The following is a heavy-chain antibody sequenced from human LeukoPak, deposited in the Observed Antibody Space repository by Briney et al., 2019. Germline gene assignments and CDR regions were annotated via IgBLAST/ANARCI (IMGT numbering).Heavy chain of an antibody. J-gene: IGHJ6*02. D-gene: IGHD3-3*01. CDR2: ISAYNGNT. Sequence: ASVKVSCKASGYTFTSYGISWVRQAPGQGLEWMGWISAYNGNTNYAQKLQGRVTMTTDTSTSSAYMELRSLRSDDTAVYYCARDPRFLEWSPRANYYYYGMDVWGQGTTVTVSS. V-gene: IGHV1-18*01. CDR1: GYTFTSYG. CDR3: ARDPRFLEWSPRANYYYYGMDV.